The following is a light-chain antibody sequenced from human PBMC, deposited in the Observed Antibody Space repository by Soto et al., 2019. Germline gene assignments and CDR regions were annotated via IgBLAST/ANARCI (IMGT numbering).Light chain of an antibody. J-gene: IGLJ1*01. Sequence: QSGLTQPASVSGSPGQSITISCTGTSSDVGTYNLVSWYQQQPGKAPKLMIYEGSKRPSGVSNRFSGSKSGNTASLTISGLQAEDEADYYCCSYAGVNTYVFGTGTKVTVL. V-gene: IGLV2-23*01. CDR1: SSDVGTYNL. CDR2: EGS. CDR3: CSYAGVNTYV.